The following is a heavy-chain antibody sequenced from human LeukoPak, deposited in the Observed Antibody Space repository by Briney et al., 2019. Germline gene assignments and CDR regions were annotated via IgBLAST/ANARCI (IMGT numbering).Heavy chain of an antibody. J-gene: IGHJ4*02. CDR3: VKSGGYGLIDY. Sequence: SETLSLTCAVSGASISGSGYYLGWIRQPPGKGLEWIGNIYYTGSTYYNASLQSRVTISIDTSKNQFSLRLNSVTAADTAMYYCVKSGGYGLIDYWGQGTLVTVSS. CDR1: GASISGSGYY. CDR2: IYYTGST. V-gene: IGHV4-39*01. D-gene: IGHD1-26*01.